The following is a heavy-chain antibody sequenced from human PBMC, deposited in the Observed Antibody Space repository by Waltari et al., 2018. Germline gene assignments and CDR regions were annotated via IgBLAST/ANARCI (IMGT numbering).Heavy chain of an antibody. CDR1: GGSISSGSYY. Sequence: QVQLQESGPGLVKPSQTLSLTCTVSGGSISSGSYYWSWIRQPAGKGLEWIGYIYTSGSTNYNPSLNSRVTISVYTSKNQFSLKLSSVTAADTAVYYCARERVSRRNFDYWGQGTLVTVSS. CDR2: IYTSGST. CDR3: ARERVSRRNFDY. V-gene: IGHV4-61*09. J-gene: IGHJ4*02. D-gene: IGHD6-13*01.